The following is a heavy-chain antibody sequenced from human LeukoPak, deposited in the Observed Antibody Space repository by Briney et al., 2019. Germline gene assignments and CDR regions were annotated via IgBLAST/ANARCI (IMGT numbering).Heavy chain of an antibody. CDR3: ASPNLDYYDSSGYPFLEY. D-gene: IGHD3-22*01. V-gene: IGHV1-69*05. J-gene: IGHJ4*02. CDR2: IIPIFGTA. CDR1: GGTFSSYA. Sequence: GSSVMVSCKASGGTFSSYAISWVRQAPGQGLEWMGGIIPIFGTANYAQKFQGRVTITTDESTSTAYMELSSLRSEDTAVYYCASPNLDYYDSSGYPFLEYWGQGTLVTVSS.